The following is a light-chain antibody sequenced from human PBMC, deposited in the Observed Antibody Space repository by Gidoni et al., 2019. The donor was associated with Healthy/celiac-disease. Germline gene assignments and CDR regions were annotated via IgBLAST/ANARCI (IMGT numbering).Light chain of an antibody. J-gene: IGLJ2*01. V-gene: IGLV2-14*01. CDR2: DVS. CDR3: SSYTSSSPS. CDR1: SSDVGGYNY. Sequence: QSALTQPASVSGSPGQSITISCPGTSSDVGGYNYVSWYQQHPGKAPKPMIYDVSNRPSGVSNRFSGSKSGNTASLTISGLQAEDEADYYCSSYTSSSPSFGGGTKLTVL.